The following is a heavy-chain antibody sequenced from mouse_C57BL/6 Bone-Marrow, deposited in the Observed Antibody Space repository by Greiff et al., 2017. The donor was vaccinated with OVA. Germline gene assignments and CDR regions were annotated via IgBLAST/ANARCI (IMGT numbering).Heavy chain of an antibody. CDR3: ARYGSSRYWYFDV. CDR2: INPCNGGT. D-gene: IGHD1-1*01. J-gene: IGHJ1*03. CDR1: GYTFTDYY. Sequence: VQLQQSGPVLVKPGASVKMSCKASGYTFTDYYMNWVKQSHGKSLEWIGVINPCNGGTSYNQKFKGKATLTVDKSSSTAYMELNSLTSEDSAVYYCARYGSSRYWYFDVWGTGTTVTVSS. V-gene: IGHV1-19*01.